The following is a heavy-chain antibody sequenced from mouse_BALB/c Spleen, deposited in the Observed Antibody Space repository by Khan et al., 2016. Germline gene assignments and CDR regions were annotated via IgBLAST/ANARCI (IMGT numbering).Heavy chain of an antibody. J-gene: IGHJ3*01. CDR2: INPDSSTI. V-gene: IGHV4-1*02. CDR1: GFDFSRYW. D-gene: IGHD1-1*01. CDR3: ARAGYYGYLAY. Sequence: EVQLQESGGGLVQPGGSLKLSCAASGFDFSRYWMSWVRQAPGKGLEWIGEINPDSSTINYTPSLKDKFIISRDNAKNMLYLQMSKVRSEDTALYYCARAGYYGYLAYWGQGTLVTVSA.